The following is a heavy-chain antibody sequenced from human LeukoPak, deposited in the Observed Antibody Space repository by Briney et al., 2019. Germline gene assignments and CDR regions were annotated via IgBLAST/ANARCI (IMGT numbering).Heavy chain of an antibody. D-gene: IGHD5-24*01. J-gene: IGHJ4*02. Sequence: PSETLSLTCTVSGGSISSGFYYWSWIRQPPGKGLEWIGYIYYSGSTNYNPSLKSRVTISVDTSKNQFSLKLSSVTAADTAVYYCASADDGVYFDYWGQGTLVTVSS. CDR3: ASADDGVYFDY. CDR1: GGSISSGFYY. V-gene: IGHV4-61*01. CDR2: IYYSGST.